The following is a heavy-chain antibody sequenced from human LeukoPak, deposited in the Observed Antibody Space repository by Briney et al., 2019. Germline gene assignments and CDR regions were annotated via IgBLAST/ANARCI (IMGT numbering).Heavy chain of an antibody. CDR1: GGSISSSSYY. CDR2: IYYSGST. V-gene: IGHV4-39*01. CDR3: ARRRYGSGSYYRRAYYFDY. Sequence: SETLSLTCTVSGGSISSSSYYWGWIRQPPGKGLEWIGSIYYSGSTYYNPSLKSRVTISVDTSKNQFSLKLSSVTAADTAVYYCARRRYGSGSYYRRAYYFDYWGQGTLVTVSS. D-gene: IGHD3-10*01. J-gene: IGHJ4*02.